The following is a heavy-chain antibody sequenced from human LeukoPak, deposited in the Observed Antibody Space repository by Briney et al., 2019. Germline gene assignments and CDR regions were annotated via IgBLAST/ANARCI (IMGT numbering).Heavy chain of an antibody. CDR2: ISSSSSYI. D-gene: IGHD6-13*01. J-gene: IGHJ5*02. CDR3: ARDRGTYSSSRFDP. V-gene: IGHV3-21*01. CDR1: GFTFSSYS. Sequence: PGGSLRLSCAASGFTFSSYSMNWVRQAPGKGLEWVSSISSSSSYIYYADSVKGRFTISRDNAKNSLYLQMNSLRAEDTAVYYCARDRGTYSSSRFDPWGQGTLVTVSS.